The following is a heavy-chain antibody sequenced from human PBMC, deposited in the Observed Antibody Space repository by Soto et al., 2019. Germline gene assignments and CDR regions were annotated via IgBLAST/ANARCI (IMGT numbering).Heavy chain of an antibody. J-gene: IGHJ5*02. CDR2: ISGSGGST. Sequence: PGGSLRLSCAASGFTFSSYAMSWVRQAPGKGLEWVSAISGSGGSTYYADSVKGRFTISRDNSKNTLYLQMNSLRAEDTAVYYCAKKRAVPAATPFGFDPWGQGTLVTVSS. CDR3: AKKRAVPAATPFGFDP. V-gene: IGHV3-23*01. D-gene: IGHD2-2*01. CDR1: GFTFSSYA.